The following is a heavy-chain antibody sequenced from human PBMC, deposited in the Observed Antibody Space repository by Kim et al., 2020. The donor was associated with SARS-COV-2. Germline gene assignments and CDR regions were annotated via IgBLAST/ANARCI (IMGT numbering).Heavy chain of an antibody. D-gene: IGHD3-10*01. V-gene: IGHV4-34*01. J-gene: IGHJ6*02. CDR2: INHSGST. CDR3: ARGVAATHPGGMDV. CDR1: GGSFSGYY. Sequence: SETLSLTCAVYGGSFSGYYWSWIRQPPGKGLEWIGEINHSGSTNYNPSLKSRVTISVDTSKNQFSLKLSSVTAADTAVYYCARGVAATHPGGMDVWGQGTTVTVSS.